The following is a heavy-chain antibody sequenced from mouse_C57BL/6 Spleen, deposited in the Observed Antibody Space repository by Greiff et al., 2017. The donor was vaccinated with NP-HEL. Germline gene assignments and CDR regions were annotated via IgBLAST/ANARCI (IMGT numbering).Heavy chain of an antibody. D-gene: IGHD4-1*01. Sequence: EVKLVESGGGLVKPGGSLKLSCAASGFTFSDYGMHWVRQAPEKGLEWVAYISSGSSTNYYADTVKGRFTISRDNAKNNLFLQMTSLRSEDTAMYYCARGGTSTFYYAMDYWGQGTSVTVSS. V-gene: IGHV5-17*01. CDR2: ISSGSSTN. CDR3: ARGGTSTFYYAMDY. J-gene: IGHJ4*01. CDR1: GFTFSDYG.